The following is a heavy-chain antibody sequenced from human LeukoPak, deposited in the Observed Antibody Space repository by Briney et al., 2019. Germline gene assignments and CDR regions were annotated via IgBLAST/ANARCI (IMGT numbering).Heavy chain of an antibody. J-gene: IGHJ4*02. Sequence: ASVKVSCKASGYTFTSYGISWVRQAPGQGLEWMGWISAYTGNTNYPQKFQGSGTMTTDTSTSTAYMELRSLRSDDTAVYYCARDIATVQHQDWGQGTLVTVSS. V-gene: IGHV1-18*01. CDR3: ARDIATVQHQD. D-gene: IGHD1-1*01. CDR1: GYTFTSYG. CDR2: ISAYTGNT.